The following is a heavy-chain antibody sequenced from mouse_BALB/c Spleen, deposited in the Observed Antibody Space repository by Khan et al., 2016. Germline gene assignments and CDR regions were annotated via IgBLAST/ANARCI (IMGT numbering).Heavy chain of an antibody. CDR3: ARGGTTARFAY. CDR1: GYTFSSYW. CDR2: ILPGSGST. V-gene: IGHV1-9*01. Sequence: QVRLQQSGAELMKPGASVKISCKATGYTFSSYWIEWVKQRPGHGLEWLGEILPGSGSTNYNEKFKGKATFTADTSSNTAYMQLSSLTSEDAAVYYCARGGTTARFAYWGQGTLVTVSA. D-gene: IGHD1-2*01. J-gene: IGHJ3*01.